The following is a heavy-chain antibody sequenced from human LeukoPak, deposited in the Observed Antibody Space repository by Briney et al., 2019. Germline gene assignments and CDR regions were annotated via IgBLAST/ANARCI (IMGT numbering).Heavy chain of an antibody. V-gene: IGHV3-43D*03. CDR2: IIWDGGST. D-gene: IGHD6-19*01. J-gene: IGHJ6*02. Sequence: GGSLRLSCAASGFTFDDYAMHWVRQAPGKGLEWVSLIIWDGGSTYYADSLKGRFTISRDNSKNSLYLQMNSLRAEDTALYYCAKDMDGGGSGWYSRNHYYYGMDVWGQGPRSPSP. CDR1: GFTFDDYA. CDR3: AKDMDGGGSGWYSRNHYYYGMDV.